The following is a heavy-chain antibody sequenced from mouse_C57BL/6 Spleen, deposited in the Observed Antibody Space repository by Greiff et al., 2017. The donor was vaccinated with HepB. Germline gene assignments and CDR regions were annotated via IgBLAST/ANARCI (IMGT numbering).Heavy chain of an antibody. V-gene: IGHV1-19*01. CDR2: VNPYNGGT. CDR3: ARRDYFDY. J-gene: IGHJ2*01. Sequence: EVQLQQSGPVLVKPGASVKMSCKAPGYTFTDYYMNWVKQSHGKSLEWIGVVNPYNGGTSYNQKFKGKATLTVDKSSSTAYMELNSLTSEDSAVYYCARRDYFDYWGQGTTLTVSS. CDR1: GYTFTDYY.